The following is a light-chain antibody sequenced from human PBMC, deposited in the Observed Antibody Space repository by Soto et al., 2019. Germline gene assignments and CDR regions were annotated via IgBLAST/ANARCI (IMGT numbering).Light chain of an antibody. CDR3: QQYGSSPVT. V-gene: IGKV3-20*01. J-gene: IGKJ3*01. Sequence: EIVLTQSPGTLSLSPGERATLSCRASQSVSSYLAWYQQKPGQAPRLLIYGASSRATGIPDRFSGSGSGTDFTLTTSRLEPEDFAVYYCQQYGSSPVTFGPGTKVDIK. CDR2: GAS. CDR1: QSVSSY.